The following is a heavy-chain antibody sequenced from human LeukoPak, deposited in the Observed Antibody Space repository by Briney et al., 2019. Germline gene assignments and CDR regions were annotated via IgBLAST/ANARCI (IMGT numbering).Heavy chain of an antibody. CDR3: ARAPKVRAYFDY. J-gene: IGHJ4*02. CDR1: GGSFSGYY. V-gene: IGHV4-34*01. Sequence: SETLSLTCAVYGGSFSGYYWSWIRQPPGKGLEWIGEINHSGSTNYNPSLKSRVTISVDTSKNQFSLKLSSVTAADTAVCYCARAPKVRAYFDYWGQGTLVTVSS. CDR2: INHSGST.